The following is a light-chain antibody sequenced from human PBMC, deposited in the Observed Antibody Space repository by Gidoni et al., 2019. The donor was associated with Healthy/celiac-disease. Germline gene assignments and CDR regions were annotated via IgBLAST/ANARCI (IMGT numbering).Light chain of an antibody. V-gene: IGKV1-39*01. CDR3: QPRYRTPQP. J-gene: IGKJ2*01. CDR2: AAS. CDR1: QSISSY. Sequence: DIQMTQSPSSLSASVGDRVTITCRASQSISSYLNWYQQKPGKAPKLLIYAASSLQSGVPSRFSGSGSGTDFTLTISSLQPEDFATYCCQPRYRTPQPFGPGTKLAI.